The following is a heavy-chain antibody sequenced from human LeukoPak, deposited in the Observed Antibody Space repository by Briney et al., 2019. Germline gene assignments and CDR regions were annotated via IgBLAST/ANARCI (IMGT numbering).Heavy chain of an antibody. Sequence: GSLRLSCADSGVSVRTYAMSWVRQAPGKGLEWVSSIRGSDGSTYYADSVRGRFAISRDNSKNTLYLQMNSLRAEDTAVYYCAKDVYGDYGGLDYWGQGTLVTVSS. J-gene: IGHJ4*02. D-gene: IGHD4-17*01. CDR3: AKDVYGDYGGLDY. V-gene: IGHV3-23*01. CDR2: IRGSDGST. CDR1: GVSVRTYA.